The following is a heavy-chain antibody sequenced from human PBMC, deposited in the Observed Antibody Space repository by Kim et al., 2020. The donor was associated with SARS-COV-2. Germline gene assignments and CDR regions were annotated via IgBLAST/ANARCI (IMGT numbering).Heavy chain of an antibody. V-gene: IGHV4-31*02. Sequence: PSLKRRVTISVDTSKNQFSLKLSSVTAADTAVYYCARGRTHYDSSGSFDYWGQGTLVTVSS. D-gene: IGHD3-22*01. J-gene: IGHJ4*02. CDR3: ARGRTHYDSSGSFDY.